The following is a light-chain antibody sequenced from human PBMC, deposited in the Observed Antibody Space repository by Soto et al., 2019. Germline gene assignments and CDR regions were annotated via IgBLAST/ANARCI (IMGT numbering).Light chain of an antibody. CDR3: CSYAGTVAYV. J-gene: IGLJ1*01. V-gene: IGLV2-23*02. Sequence: QSVLTQPASVSGSPGQSITLSCTGTSSDVGSYNLVSWYQQLPGKAPKVIICEVNKRPSGVSYRFSGSKSGNTASLTISGLQTEDEADYYCCSYAGTVAYVFGTGTKLTVL. CDR1: SSDVGSYNL. CDR2: EVN.